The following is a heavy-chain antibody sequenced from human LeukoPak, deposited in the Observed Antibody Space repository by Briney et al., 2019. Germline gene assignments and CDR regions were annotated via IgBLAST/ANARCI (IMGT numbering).Heavy chain of an antibody. J-gene: IGHJ4*02. CDR2: INHSGST. CDR3: ARGVATAMVSNFDY. CDR1: GGSFSGYY. Sequence: SETLSLTCAVYGGSFSGYYWSWIRQPPGKGLEWIGEINHSGSTNYNPSLKSRVTISVDTSKNQFSLKLSSVTAADTAVYYCARGVATAMVSNFDYWGQGTLVTVSS. V-gene: IGHV4-34*01. D-gene: IGHD5-18*01.